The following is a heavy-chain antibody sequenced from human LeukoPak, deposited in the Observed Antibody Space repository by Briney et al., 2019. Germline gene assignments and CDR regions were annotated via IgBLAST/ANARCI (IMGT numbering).Heavy chain of an antibody. V-gene: IGHV4-39*01. J-gene: IGHJ4*02. CDR1: GGSISSSSYY. CDR2: IYYSGST. Sequence: PSETLSLTCTVSGGSISSSSYYWGWIRQPPGKGLEWIGSIYYSGSTYYNPSLKSRVTISVDTSKNQFSLKLSSVTAADTAVYYCARGGRLDTAMVTYFDYWGQGTLVTASS. D-gene: IGHD5-18*01. CDR3: ARGGRLDTAMVTYFDY.